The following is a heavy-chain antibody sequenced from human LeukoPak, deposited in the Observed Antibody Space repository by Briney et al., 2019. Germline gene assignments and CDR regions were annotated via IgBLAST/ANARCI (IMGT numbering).Heavy chain of an antibody. Sequence: ASVKVSRKASGYTFTSYGISWVRQAPGQGLEWMGWISAYNGNTNYAQKLQGRVTMTTDTSTSTAYMELRSLRSDDTAVYYCARDPRLDYYDSRMNWFDPWGQGTLVTVSS. CDR2: ISAYNGNT. J-gene: IGHJ5*02. V-gene: IGHV1-18*01. CDR1: GYTFTSYG. CDR3: ARDPRLDYYDSRMNWFDP. D-gene: IGHD3-22*01.